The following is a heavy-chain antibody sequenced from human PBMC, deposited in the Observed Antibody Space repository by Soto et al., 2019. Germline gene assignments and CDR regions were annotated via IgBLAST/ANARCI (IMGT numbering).Heavy chain of an antibody. J-gene: IGHJ3*02. CDR1: GFTFSSYE. CDR2: ISSSGSTI. V-gene: IGHV3-48*03. D-gene: IGHD3-3*01. CDR3: ARDSPFWSGYYDAFDI. Sequence: AGGSLRLSCAASGFTFSSYEMNWVRQAPGKGLEWVSYISSSGSTIYYADSVKGRFTISRDNAKNSLYLQMNSLRAEDTAVYYCARDSPFWSGYYDAFDIWGQGTMVTVSS.